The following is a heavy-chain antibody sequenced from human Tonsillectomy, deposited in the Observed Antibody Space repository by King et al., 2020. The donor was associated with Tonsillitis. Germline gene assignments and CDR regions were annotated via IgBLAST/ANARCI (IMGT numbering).Heavy chain of an antibody. CDR1: GFTFSSYG. Sequence: VQLVESGGGVVQPGGSLRLSCAASGFTFSSYGLHWVRQAPGKGLEWVTFIRYDGSKKYYADSVKGRFTIFRDNSKNTLYLQMNSLRADDTAFYYCAKDPTGGWFGEELNYFDYWGQGTLVTVSS. V-gene: IGHV3-30*02. CDR3: AKDPTGGWFGEELNYFDY. J-gene: IGHJ4*02. CDR2: IRYDGSKK. D-gene: IGHD3-10*01.